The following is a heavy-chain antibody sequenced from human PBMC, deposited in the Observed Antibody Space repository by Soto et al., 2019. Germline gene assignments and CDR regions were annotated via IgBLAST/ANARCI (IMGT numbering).Heavy chain of an antibody. CDR2: IYSCGST. CDR3: ARDRGPRSGYYYYYGMDV. Sequence: VQLVESGGGLLQPGGSLRLSCAASGFTVSSNYMSWVRQAPGQGLEWVSVIYSCGSTYYAEPVKGRFTISRDNSKNTLYLQMNSLRAEDTAVYYGARDRGPRSGYYYYYGMDVWCQGGTVTVSS. V-gene: IGHV3-66*03. CDR1: GFTVSSNY. J-gene: IGHJ6*02.